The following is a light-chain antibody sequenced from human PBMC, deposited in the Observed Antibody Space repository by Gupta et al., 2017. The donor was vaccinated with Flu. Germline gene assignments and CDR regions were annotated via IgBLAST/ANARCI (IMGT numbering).Light chain of an antibody. CDR1: LSDSSSD. CDR2: GAS. J-gene: IGKJ4*02. V-gene: IGKV3-20*01. CDR3: QHNGSSNP. Sequence: EIVLTQSPGTLSLSPGERATLSCRTSLSDSSSDLAWYQQKPGQAPKLLIYGASRRARGIPDRFSGSGAGTDFTLTSSGREDEDVAVYYWQHNGSSNPFGGGTKVEIK.